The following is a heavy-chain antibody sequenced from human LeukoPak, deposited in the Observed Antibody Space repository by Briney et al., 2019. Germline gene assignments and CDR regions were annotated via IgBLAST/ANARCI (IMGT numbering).Heavy chain of an antibody. V-gene: IGHV3-21*01. CDR1: GFTFGDYA. D-gene: IGHD5-18*01. J-gene: IGHJ6*02. CDR3: ARDMYSYGARLDV. CDR2: ISSSSSYI. Sequence: GGSLRLSCTASGFTFGDYAMSWVRQAPGKGLEWVSSISSSSSYIYYADSVKGRFTISRDNAKNSLYLQMNSLRAEDTAVYYCARDMYSYGARLDVWGQGTTVTVSS.